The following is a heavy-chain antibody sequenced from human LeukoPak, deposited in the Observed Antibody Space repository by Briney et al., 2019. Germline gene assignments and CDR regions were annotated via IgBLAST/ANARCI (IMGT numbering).Heavy chain of an antibody. D-gene: IGHD1/OR15-1a*01. CDR3: AKITATGTSFDY. CDR2: LDNGGYST. Sequence: PGGSLRLSCSVSGXSFSNYVMSWVRQAPGKGLEWVSALDNGGYSTYYADSVKGRFAISRDNSKDTLYLQMNSLRADDTAVYYCAKITATGTSFDYWGQGTLVTVSS. J-gene: IGHJ4*02. CDR1: GXSFSNYV. V-gene: IGHV3-23*01.